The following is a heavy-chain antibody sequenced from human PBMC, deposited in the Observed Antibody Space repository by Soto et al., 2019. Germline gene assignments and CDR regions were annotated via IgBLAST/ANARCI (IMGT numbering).Heavy chain of an antibody. CDR2: ISYSGGVT. D-gene: IGHD2-21*01. J-gene: IGHJ5*02. CDR1: GFTFRNYD. Sequence: PGGSLRLSCAVSGFTFRNYDMSWVRQAPGKGLEWVSSISYSGGVTSYADSVKRRFTISRDNSKDTLYLQMNSLRAEDMAVYYCAKDMNSWPNKWFDPWGQGTLVTVSS. V-gene: IGHV3-23*01. CDR3: AKDMNSWPNKWFDP.